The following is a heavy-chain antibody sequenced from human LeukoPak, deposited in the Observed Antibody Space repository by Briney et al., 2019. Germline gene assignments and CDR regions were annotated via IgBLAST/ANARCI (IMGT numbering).Heavy chain of an antibody. D-gene: IGHD1-14*01. V-gene: IGHV1-24*01. Sequence: GASVKVSCKVSGYTLTELSMHWVPQAPGKGLEWMGGFDPEDGETIYAQKFQGRVTMTEDTSTGTAYMELSSLRSEDTAVYYCATPEAGYFDYWGQGTLVTVSS. CDR2: FDPEDGET. CDR3: ATPEAGYFDY. CDR1: GYTLTELS. J-gene: IGHJ4*02.